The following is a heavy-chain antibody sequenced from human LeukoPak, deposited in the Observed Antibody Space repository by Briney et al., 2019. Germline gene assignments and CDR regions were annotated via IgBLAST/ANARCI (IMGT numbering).Heavy chain of an antibody. Sequence: GGSLRLSCAASGFTFSSYGMHWVRQAPGKGLEWVAFIRYDGSNKYYADSVKGRFTISRDNSKNTLYLQMNSLRAEDTAVYYCAISPEGYCSSTSCSHFDYWGQGTLVTVSS. CDR1: GFTFSSYG. CDR2: IRYDGSNK. CDR3: AISPEGYCSSTSCSHFDY. D-gene: IGHD2-2*01. V-gene: IGHV3-30*02. J-gene: IGHJ4*02.